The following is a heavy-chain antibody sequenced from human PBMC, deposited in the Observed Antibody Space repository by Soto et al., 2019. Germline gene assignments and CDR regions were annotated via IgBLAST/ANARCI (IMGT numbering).Heavy chain of an antibody. J-gene: IGHJ6*02. CDR2: ITDDGRNT. CDR1: GFTFNKYW. CDR3: AKIEVASAARSSHYYYYAMDV. D-gene: IGHD2-15*01. V-gene: IGHV3-74*01. Sequence: PGGSLRLSCVASGFTFNKYWMHWVRQAPGKXLVWVSRITDDGRNTLYADSVEGRFTISRDNAKNTLYLQMNSLTVEDTGVYFCAKIEVASAARSSHYYYYAMDVWGQGTTVTVSS.